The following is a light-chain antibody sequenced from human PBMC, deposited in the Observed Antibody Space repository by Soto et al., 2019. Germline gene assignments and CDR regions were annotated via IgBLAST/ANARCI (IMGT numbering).Light chain of an antibody. Sequence: DIQMTQSPSSLSASVGDRVTMTCRASQDIGINLGWFQQKPGKAPKRLIYVASSLQSGVPSRFSGSGSGTEFTLTISSLQPEDFATYYCQHYNSYSEAFGQGTKVDIK. CDR1: QDIGIN. CDR2: VAS. J-gene: IGKJ1*01. CDR3: QHYNSYSEA. V-gene: IGKV1-17*01.